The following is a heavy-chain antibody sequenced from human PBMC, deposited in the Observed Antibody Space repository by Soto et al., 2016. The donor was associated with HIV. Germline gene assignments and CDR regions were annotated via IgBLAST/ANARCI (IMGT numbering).Heavy chain of an antibody. J-gene: IGHJ3*01. V-gene: IGHV3-15*01. CDR2: IKTKTDGGTT. D-gene: IGHD3-10*01. Sequence: VQLVESGGGMVKPGGPVRLSCTASGITFRSAWMSWVRQAPGKGLEWVGRIKTKTDGGTTDYSAPVKGRFTISRDDSKTTLYLQMNSLKTEDTAVYFCATPYGTGAFDVWGQGTMVTVSS. CDR3: ATPYGTGAFDV. CDR1: GITFRSAW.